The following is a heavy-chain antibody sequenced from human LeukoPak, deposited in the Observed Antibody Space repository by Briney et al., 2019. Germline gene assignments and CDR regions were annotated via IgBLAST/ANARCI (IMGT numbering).Heavy chain of an antibody. D-gene: IGHD1-26*01. Sequence: PGGSLRLSCTTSGFILSNYWMNWVRQAPGKGPEWVANIKQDEREKYYVDSVKGRFTVSRDNARNSLFLQMNSLRDEDTAAYYCARESASGLDYWGQGTLVAVSP. CDR3: ARESASGLDY. CDR1: GFILSNYW. V-gene: IGHV3-7*03. CDR2: IKQDEREK. J-gene: IGHJ4*02.